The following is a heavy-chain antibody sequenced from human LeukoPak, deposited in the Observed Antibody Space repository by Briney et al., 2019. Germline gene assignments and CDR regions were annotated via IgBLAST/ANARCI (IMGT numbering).Heavy chain of an antibody. V-gene: IGHV1-2*02. CDR2: INPNSGGT. CDR1: GYTFTDYY. Sequence: ASVKVSCKASGYTFTDYYIHWVRQAPGQGLEWMGWINPNSGGTNYAQKFQGRVTVTRDTSISTAYMELRRPRSDDTAVYYCARSTTPNENEYFEHWGQGTLVTVSS. D-gene: IGHD2/OR15-2a*01. CDR3: ARSTTPNENEYFEH. J-gene: IGHJ1*01.